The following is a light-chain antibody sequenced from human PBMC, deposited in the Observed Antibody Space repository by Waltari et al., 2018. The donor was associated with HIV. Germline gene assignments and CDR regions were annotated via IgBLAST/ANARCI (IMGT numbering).Light chain of an antibody. CDR3: QQYGSSPPRT. CDR1: QSVSTSY. CDR2: GAS. J-gene: IGKJ1*01. Sequence: IVLTQSPGTPSLSPGERATLSCRASQSVSTSYLAWYQQKPGPAPRLLIYGASSRATCIPDRFSGSRSGTDFTLTISGLEPEDCAVYYCQQYGSSPPRTFGQGTKVEIK. V-gene: IGKV3-20*01.